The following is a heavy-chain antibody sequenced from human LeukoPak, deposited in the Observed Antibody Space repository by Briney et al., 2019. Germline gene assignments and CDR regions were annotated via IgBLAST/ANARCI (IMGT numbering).Heavy chain of an antibody. Sequence: PGGSLRLSCAASGFIFTSYAMTWVRQAPGKGLEWVSGISGSGDSTYYADSVKGRFTISRDNSKNTLYLQMNSLRAEDTAVYYCAKGGVAGRGYYYYYMDVWGKGTTVTVSS. CDR1: GFIFTSYA. V-gene: IGHV3-23*01. J-gene: IGHJ6*03. D-gene: IGHD2-15*01. CDR3: AKGGVAGRGYYYYYMDV. CDR2: ISGSGDST.